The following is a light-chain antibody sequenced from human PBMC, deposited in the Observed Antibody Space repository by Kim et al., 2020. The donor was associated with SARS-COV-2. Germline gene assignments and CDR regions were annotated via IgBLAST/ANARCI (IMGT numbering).Light chain of an antibody. J-gene: IGLJ1*01. V-gene: IGLV2-11*01. CDR2: DVS. CDR3: CSYAGSYTYV. Sequence: GQSVTSSCTGTSRDVGGYNYVSWYQQHPGNAPKLMIYDVSKRPSGVPDRFSGSKSGNTASLTISGLQAEDEADYYCCSYAGSYTYVFGTGTKVTVL. CDR1: SRDVGGYNY.